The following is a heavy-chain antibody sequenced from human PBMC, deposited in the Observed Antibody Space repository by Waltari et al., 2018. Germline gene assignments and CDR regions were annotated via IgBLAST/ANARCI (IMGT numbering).Heavy chain of an antibody. CDR2: ISSSTTYI. D-gene: IGHD7-27*01. J-gene: IGHJ4*02. Sequence: DVQLVGSGGGMVKPGGYLRLSCCAYGFSFHSYSMNWVRQASGKGLEWVSSISSSTTYIHYADSVKGRFTISRDNAKNSLYLQMNSLRVEDTAVYYCVSGGWGFYFDYWGQGTVVTVSS. CDR3: VSGGWGFYFDY. CDR1: GFSFHSYS. V-gene: IGHV3-21*01.